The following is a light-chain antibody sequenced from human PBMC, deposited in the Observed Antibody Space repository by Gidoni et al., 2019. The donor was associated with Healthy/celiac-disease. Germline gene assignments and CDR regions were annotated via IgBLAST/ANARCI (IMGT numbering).Light chain of an antibody. CDR2: AAS. Sequence: DIQMTQSPSSLSASVGDRVTITCRASQSISSYLNWYQQKPGKAPKRRNYAASSLQSGVPSRFSGSGSGTDVTLTISRLQPEDFATYYCQQSYSTPCSFGQGTKLEIK. J-gene: IGKJ2*04. CDR1: QSISSY. V-gene: IGKV1-39*01. CDR3: QQSYSTPCS.